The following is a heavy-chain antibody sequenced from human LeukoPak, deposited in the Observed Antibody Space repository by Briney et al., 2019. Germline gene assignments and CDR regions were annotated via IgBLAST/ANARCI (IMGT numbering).Heavy chain of an antibody. CDR1: GYSISSGYY. Sequence: SETLSLTXAVSGYSISSGYYWGWIRQPPAKGLEWGGSIYHSGSTYYNPSLKSRVTISVDTSKNQFSLKLSSVTAADTAVYYCGRHGGLRYQLLYNYWGQGTLVTVSS. J-gene: IGHJ4*02. CDR3: GRHGGLRYQLLYNY. D-gene: IGHD2-2*02. CDR2: IYHSGST. V-gene: IGHV4-38-2*01.